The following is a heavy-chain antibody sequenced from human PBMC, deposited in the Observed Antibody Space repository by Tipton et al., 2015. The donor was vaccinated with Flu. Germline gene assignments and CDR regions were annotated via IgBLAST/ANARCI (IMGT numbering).Heavy chain of an antibody. J-gene: IGHJ3*02. D-gene: IGHD6-6*01. CDR2: ISYDGSNK. V-gene: IGHV3-30*18. CDR3: AKVGSSSSSNAFDI. CDR1: GFTFSSYG. Sequence: CAASGFTFSSYGMHWVRQAPGKGLEWVAVISYDGSNKYYADSVKGRFTISRDNSKNTLYLQMNSLRAEDTAVYYCAKVGSSSSSNAFDIWGQGTMVTVSS.